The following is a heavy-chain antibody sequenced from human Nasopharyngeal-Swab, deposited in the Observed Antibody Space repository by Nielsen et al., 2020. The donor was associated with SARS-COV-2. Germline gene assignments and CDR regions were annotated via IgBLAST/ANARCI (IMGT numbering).Heavy chain of an antibody. J-gene: IGHJ6*03. Sequence: SVKVSCKASGGTFSSYAISWVRQAPGQGLEWMGGIIPIFGTAIYAQKFQGRVTITADESTSTAYMELSSLRSEDTAVYYCARESYCSSTSCSRDYYYYYMDVWGKGTTVTVSS. D-gene: IGHD2-2*01. CDR2: IIPIFGTA. V-gene: IGHV1-69*13. CDR1: GGTFSSYA. CDR3: ARESYCSSTSCSRDYYYYYMDV.